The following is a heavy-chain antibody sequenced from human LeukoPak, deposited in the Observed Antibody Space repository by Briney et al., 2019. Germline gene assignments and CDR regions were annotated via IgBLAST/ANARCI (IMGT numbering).Heavy chain of an antibody. CDR3: AKGDRTGSPRSLDF. Sequence: GGSLRLSCAASGFTFRSYAMTWVRQAPGKGLEWVSGISGGGVSIYYADSVKGRFTISRDNSKNTLYLQMNSLRADDTAVYYCAKGDRTGSPRSLDFWGQGTLVTVSS. CDR1: GFTFRSYA. J-gene: IGHJ4*02. D-gene: IGHD1-26*01. V-gene: IGHV3-23*01. CDR2: ISGGGVSI.